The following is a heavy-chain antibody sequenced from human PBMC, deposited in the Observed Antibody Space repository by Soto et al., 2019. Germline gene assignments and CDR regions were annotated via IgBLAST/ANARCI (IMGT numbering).Heavy chain of an antibody. J-gene: IGHJ4*02. CDR3: AREIAVAGTHYFDY. CDR1: GGSISNYY. V-gene: IGHV4-59*01. D-gene: IGHD6-19*01. Sequence: ETLSLTCTVSGGSISNYYWSWIRQPPGKGLEWIGYIYYSGSINYNPSLKSRVTISEDTSKNQFSLKMSSVTAADTAVYYCAREIAVAGTHYFDYWGQGTLVTVSS. CDR2: IYYSGSI.